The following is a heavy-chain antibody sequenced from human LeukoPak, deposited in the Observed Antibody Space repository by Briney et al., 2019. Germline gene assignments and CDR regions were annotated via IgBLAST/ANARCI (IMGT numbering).Heavy chain of an antibody. Sequence: PGGSLRLTCAASGFTFSSYAMNWVRQAPGKGLEWVSAISGSGGSTYYADSVKGRFTISRDNSKNTLSLQMKSLRPEDTAVYYCANLVVGATSGIDYWGQGTLVTVSS. J-gene: IGHJ4*02. CDR3: ANLVVGATSGIDY. CDR2: ISGSGGST. CDR1: GFTFSSYA. V-gene: IGHV3-23*01. D-gene: IGHD1-26*01.